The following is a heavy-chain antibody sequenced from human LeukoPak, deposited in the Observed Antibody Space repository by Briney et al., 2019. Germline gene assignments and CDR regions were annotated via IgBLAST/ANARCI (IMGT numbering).Heavy chain of an antibody. D-gene: IGHD6-13*01. J-gene: IGHJ6*03. Sequence: SETLSLTCTVSGDSINSFYWSWIRQPSGKGLEWIGYIYDSGTISQNPSLKSRVTMSVGTSKNQFSLRLRSVTAADTAVYYCAREMGIGGWQQLVDYYYMDVWGKGTTVTVSS. V-gene: IGHV4-59*01. CDR2: IYDSGTI. CDR3: AREMGIGGWQQLVDYYYMDV. CDR1: GDSINSFY.